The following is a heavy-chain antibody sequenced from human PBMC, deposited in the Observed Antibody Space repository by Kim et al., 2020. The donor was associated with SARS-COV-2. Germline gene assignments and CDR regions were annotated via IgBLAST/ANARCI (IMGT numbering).Heavy chain of an antibody. J-gene: IGHJ4*02. CDR3: FRYFDWLSFDY. Sequence: TYYNPSLKSRVTISVDTSKNQFSLKLSSVTAADTAVYYCFRYFDWLSFDYWGQGTLVTVSS. V-gene: IGHV4-39*01. D-gene: IGHD3-9*01. CDR2: T.